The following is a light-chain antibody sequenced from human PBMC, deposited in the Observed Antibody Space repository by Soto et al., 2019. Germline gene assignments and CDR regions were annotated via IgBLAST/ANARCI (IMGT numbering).Light chain of an antibody. Sequence: DIQITQSPSSLSASVGDRVTITCRASQSISSYLNWYQQKPGKAPKLLIYAASTLQSGVPSRFSGSGSGTDFTLTISSLQPEDFATYYCQQSYSSPETFGQGTKVEI. J-gene: IGKJ1*01. CDR3: QQSYSSPET. CDR1: QSISSY. CDR2: AAS. V-gene: IGKV1-39*01.